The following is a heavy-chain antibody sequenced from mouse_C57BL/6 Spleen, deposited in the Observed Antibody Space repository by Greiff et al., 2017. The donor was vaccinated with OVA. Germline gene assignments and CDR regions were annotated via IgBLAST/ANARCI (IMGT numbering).Heavy chain of an antibody. J-gene: IGHJ2*01. CDR1: GFTFTDYY. CDR3: ARIYYSNYVGYFDY. CDR2: ISNKANGYTT. V-gene: IGHV7-3*01. D-gene: IGHD2-5*01. Sequence: EVKLVESGGGLVQPGGSLSLSCAASGFTFTDYYMSWVRQPPGKALEWLGFISNKANGYTTEYSASVKGRFTISRDNSQSILYLQMNALRAEDSATYYCARIYYSNYVGYFDYWGQGTTLTVSS.